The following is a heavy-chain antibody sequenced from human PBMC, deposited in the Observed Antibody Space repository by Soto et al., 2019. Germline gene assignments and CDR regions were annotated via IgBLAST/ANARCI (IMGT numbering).Heavy chain of an antibody. CDR1: GGSISSSSYY. Sequence: QLQLQESGPGLVKPSETLSLTCTVSGGSISSSSYYWGWIRQPPGKGLEWIGSIYYSGSTYYNPSLHSPVTISVDTSKNQFSLKLSSVTAADTAVYYCARRGSGSYSDYWGQGTLVTVSS. V-gene: IGHV4-39*01. D-gene: IGHD3-10*01. J-gene: IGHJ4*02. CDR2: IYYSGST. CDR3: ARRGSGSYSDY.